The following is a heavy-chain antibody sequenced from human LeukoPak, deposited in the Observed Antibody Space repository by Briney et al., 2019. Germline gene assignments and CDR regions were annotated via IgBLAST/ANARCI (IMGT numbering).Heavy chain of an antibody. CDR3: ARDLGSSGYYPSYFDY. Sequence: PGGSLRLSCPASGFTFSSYAMSWVRQAPGKGLEWVSAISGSGGSTYYADSVKGRFTISRDNSKNTLYLQMNSLRAEDTAVYYCARDLGSSGYYPSYFDYWGQGTLVTVSS. D-gene: IGHD3-22*01. CDR1: GFTFSSYA. J-gene: IGHJ4*02. V-gene: IGHV3-23*01. CDR2: ISGSGGST.